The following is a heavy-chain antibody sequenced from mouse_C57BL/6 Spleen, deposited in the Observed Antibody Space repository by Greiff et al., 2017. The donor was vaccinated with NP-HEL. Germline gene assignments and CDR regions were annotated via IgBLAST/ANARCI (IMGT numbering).Heavy chain of an antibody. CDR2: IDPSDSET. D-gene: IGHD3-2*02. V-gene: IGHV1-52*01. CDR1: GYTFTSYW. CDR3: ARSRAAQATWFAY. Sequence: QVQLQQPGAELVRPGSSVKLSCKASGYTFTSYWMHWVKQRPIKGLEWIGNIDPSDSETHYNQKFKDKATLTVDKSSSTAYMQLSSLTSEDSAVYYCARSRAAQATWFAYWGQGTLVTVSA. J-gene: IGHJ3*01.